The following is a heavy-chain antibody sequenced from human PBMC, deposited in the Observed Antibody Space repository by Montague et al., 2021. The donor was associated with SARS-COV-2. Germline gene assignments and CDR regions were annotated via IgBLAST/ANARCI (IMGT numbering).Heavy chain of an antibody. CDR3: SREVRERIVVVSAIPYYYFDY. Sequence: TLSLTCTVSGGSISSGGYYWSWIRQHPGKGLEWIGYIYYSGSTYYNPSLKSRVTISVDTSKNQFSLKLSSVTAADTAVYYCSREVRERIVVVSAIPYYYFDYWGQGTLVTVSS. D-gene: IGHD2-21*01. V-gene: IGHV4-31*03. CDR2: IYYSGST. J-gene: IGHJ4*02. CDR1: GGSISSGGYY.